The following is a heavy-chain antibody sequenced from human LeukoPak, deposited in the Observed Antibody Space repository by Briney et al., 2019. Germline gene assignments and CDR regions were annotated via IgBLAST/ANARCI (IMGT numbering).Heavy chain of an antibody. Sequence: GGSLRLSCAVSRFTFSNYWMSWVRQAPGKGLEWVANIRQDGSEKSYVDPVKGRFTISRDNAKNSLYLQMNSLRAEDRAVYYCARDRCSSTSCFIDYWGQGTLVTVAS. CDR1: RFTFSNYW. J-gene: IGHJ4*02. D-gene: IGHD2-2*01. CDR3: ARDRCSSTSCFIDY. CDR2: IRQDGSEK. V-gene: IGHV3-7*04.